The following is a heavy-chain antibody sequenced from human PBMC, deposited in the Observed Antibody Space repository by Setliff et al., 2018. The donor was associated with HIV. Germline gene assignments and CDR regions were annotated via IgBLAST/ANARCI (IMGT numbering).Heavy chain of an antibody. CDR1: GYTFTSYG. CDR3: AAREWELDAFDT. CDR2: INTNTGSP. J-gene: IGHJ3*02. Sequence: GASVKVSCKASGYTFTSYGISWVRQAPGQGLEWVGWINTNTGSPTYAQGLTGRFVFSLDTSVNTAYLQVSSLETEDTAVYYCAAREWELDAFDTWGQGTMVTVS. V-gene: IGHV7-4-1*02. D-gene: IGHD1-26*01.